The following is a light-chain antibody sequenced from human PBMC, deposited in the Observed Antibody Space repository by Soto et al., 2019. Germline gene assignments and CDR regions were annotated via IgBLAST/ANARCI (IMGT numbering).Light chain of an antibody. CDR3: SSYAGSNKSV. Sequence: QSALTQPPSASGSPGQSVTISCTGTSSDVGGYNYVSWYQQHPGKAPKLMIYEVSKRPSGVPDRFSGSKSGNTASLTVSGLQPVDEADYYCSSYAGSNKSVFGTGTKVTVL. J-gene: IGLJ1*01. V-gene: IGLV2-8*01. CDR1: SSDVGGYNY. CDR2: EVS.